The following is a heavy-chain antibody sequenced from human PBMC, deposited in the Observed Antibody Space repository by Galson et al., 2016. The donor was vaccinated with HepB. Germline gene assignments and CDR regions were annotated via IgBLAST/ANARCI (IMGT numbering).Heavy chain of an antibody. CDR3: ARDERSGYIYPSYYYHGMDV. V-gene: IGHV3-48*03. CDR2: ISNSGSTI. Sequence: SLRLSCAASGFTFSNYEMNWVRQAPGKGLEWISYISNSGSTIYYADSVKGRFTISRDILKNSPFLQMNSLRAEDTAVYFCARDERSGYIYPSYYYHGMDVWGQGTLVTVSS. CDR1: GFTFSNYE. J-gene: IGHJ6*02. D-gene: IGHD5-24*01.